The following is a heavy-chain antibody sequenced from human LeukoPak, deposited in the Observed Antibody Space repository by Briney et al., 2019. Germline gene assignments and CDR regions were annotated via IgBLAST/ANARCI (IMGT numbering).Heavy chain of an antibody. CDR1: GFTFSSYA. Sequence: PGGSLRLSCAASGFTFSSYAMHWVRQAPGKGLEYVSAISSNGGSTYYANSVKGRFTISRDNSKNTLYLQMGSLRAEDMAVYYCARGCSSSWYSLDYFDYWGQGTLVTVSS. J-gene: IGHJ4*02. CDR2: ISSNGGST. D-gene: IGHD6-13*01. V-gene: IGHV3-64*01. CDR3: ARGCSSSWYSLDYFDY.